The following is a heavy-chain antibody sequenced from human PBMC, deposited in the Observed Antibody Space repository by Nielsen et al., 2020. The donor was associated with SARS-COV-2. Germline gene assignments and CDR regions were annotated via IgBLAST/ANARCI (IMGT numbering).Heavy chain of an antibody. V-gene: IGHV3-23*01. CDR1: GFTFSTYA. J-gene: IGHJ1*01. Sequence: GSLKISCVASGFTFSTYAMSWVRQAPGKGLEWVSAISGSDDSTYYTDSVKGRFTISRDNSKNTVYLQMNSLRAEDTAVYYCAKGAVDAEYFQHWGQGTLVTVSS. D-gene: IGHD2-21*01. CDR3: AKGAVDAEYFQH. CDR2: ISGSDDST.